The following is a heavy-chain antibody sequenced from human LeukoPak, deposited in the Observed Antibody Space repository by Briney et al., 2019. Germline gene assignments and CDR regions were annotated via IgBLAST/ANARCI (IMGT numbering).Heavy chain of an antibody. J-gene: IGHJ5*02. Sequence: ASVKVSCKASGYSFTSYGISWVRQAPGQGLEWMGWISAYSGKTNSAQNLQGRVTMTKDTSTSTAYMELSSLRSEDTAVYYCARSRYCSSTSCLTFDPWGQGTLVTVSS. V-gene: IGHV1-18*01. CDR2: ISAYSGKT. D-gene: IGHD2-2*01. CDR3: ARSRYCSSTSCLTFDP. CDR1: GYSFTSYG.